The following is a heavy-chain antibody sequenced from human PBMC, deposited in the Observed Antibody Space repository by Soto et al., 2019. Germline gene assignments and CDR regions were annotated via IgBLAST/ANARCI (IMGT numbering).Heavy chain of an antibody. CDR2: IYYSGST. CDR3: ASKYRTSSDYYYGMDV. J-gene: IGHJ6*02. D-gene: IGHD6-6*01. V-gene: IGHV4-30-4*01. CDR1: GGSISSGDYY. Sequence: QVQLQESGPGLVKPSQTLSLTCTVSGGSISSGDYYWSWIRQPPGKGLEWIGYIYYSGSTDHNPPLKSGVTISLDTSKNQGAPKRSSVTAADTAVYYCASKYRTSSDYYYGMDVWGQGTTVTVSS.